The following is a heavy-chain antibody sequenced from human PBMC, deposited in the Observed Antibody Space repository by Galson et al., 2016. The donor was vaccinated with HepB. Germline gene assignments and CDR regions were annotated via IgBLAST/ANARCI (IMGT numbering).Heavy chain of an antibody. J-gene: IGHJ4*02. V-gene: IGHV3-33*01. D-gene: IGHD6-13*01. CDR2: IWHDGSNK. CDR1: GFNFRGYG. Sequence: SLRLSCAASGFNFRGYGMHWVRQAPGRGLEWVALIWHDGSNKYYADSVKGRFTISRDNPKNTLYLQMNSLKVEDTAVYYCAREMHVAAAAAFDFWGRGTLVTVSS. CDR3: AREMHVAAAAAFDF.